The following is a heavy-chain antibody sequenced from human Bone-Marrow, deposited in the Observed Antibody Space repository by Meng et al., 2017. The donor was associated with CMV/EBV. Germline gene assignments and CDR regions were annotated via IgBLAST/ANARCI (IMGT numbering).Heavy chain of an antibody. CDR2: IYHSGST. CDR3: ARCTNYVDP. CDR1: GGSVISVSYY. V-gene: IGHV4-61*01. Sequence: LPCSVFGGSVISVSYYWTWIRQPPGKGLEWIGYIYHSGSTNYNPSLKSRVTISVDASRDQFSLRLSSVTAADTAVYYCARCTNYVDPWGQGTLVTVSS. J-gene: IGHJ5*02. D-gene: IGHD4/OR15-4a*01.